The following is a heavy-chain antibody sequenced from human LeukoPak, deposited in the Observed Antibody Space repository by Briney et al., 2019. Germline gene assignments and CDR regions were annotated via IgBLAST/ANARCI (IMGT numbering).Heavy chain of an antibody. D-gene: IGHD3-10*01. V-gene: IGHV3-30*02. CDR2: IRYDGSNK. J-gene: IGHJ4*02. CDR1: GFTFSSYG. CDR3: ATNLYGSGSYYTDFDY. Sequence: GGSLRLSCAASGFTFSSYGMHWVRQAPGKGLEWVAFIRYDGSNKYYADSVKGRFTISGDNSKNTLYLQMNSLRAEDTAVYYCATNLYGSGSYYTDFDYWGQGTLVTVSS.